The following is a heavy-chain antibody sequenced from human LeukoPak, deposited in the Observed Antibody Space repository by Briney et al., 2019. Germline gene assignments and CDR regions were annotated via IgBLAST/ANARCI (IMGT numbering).Heavy chain of an antibody. J-gene: IGHJ4*02. V-gene: IGHV3-21*04. CDR2: ISSSDTYI. D-gene: IGHD3-16*02. Sequence: PGGSLRLSCAASGFTFSSYSMNWVRQAPGKGLEWVSSISSSDTYIYHADSVKARFTISRDNAKNSLYLQMNSLRAEDTAVYYCAKDAGENQYYVWGSYRYSSFDYWGQGTLVTVSS. CDR1: GFTFSSYS. CDR3: AKDAGENQYYVWGSYRYSSFDY.